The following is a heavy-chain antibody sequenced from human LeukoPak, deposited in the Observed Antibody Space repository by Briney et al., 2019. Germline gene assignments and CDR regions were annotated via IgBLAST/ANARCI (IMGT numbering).Heavy chain of an antibody. CDR3: AKEYTPSSPLGELDS. J-gene: IGHJ4*02. D-gene: IGHD6-6*01. V-gene: IGHV3-30*02. Sequence: PGGSLRLSCAVSGFNLNSYAMHWVRQAPGKGLEGVAVIRHDETNSFYAGSVQGRFKISRDTSKKLLYLQMNSLRVEDTAVYYCAKEYTPSSPLGELDSWGQGTLVTVSS. CDR1: GFNLNSYA. CDR2: IRHDETNS.